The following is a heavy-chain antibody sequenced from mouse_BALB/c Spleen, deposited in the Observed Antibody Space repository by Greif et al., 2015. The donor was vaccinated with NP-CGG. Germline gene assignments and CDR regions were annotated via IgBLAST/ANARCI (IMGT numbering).Heavy chain of an antibody. Sequence: EVMLVESGGGLVKPGGSLKLSCAASGFTFSSYAMSWVRQTPEKRLEWVATISSGGSYTYYPDSVKGRFTISRDNAKNTLYLQMSSLRSEDTAMYYCARQEDYSPAWFAYWGQGTLVTVSA. D-gene: IGHD2-12*01. V-gene: IGHV5-9-1*01. J-gene: IGHJ3*01. CDR1: GFTFSSYA. CDR2: ISSGGSYT. CDR3: ARQEDYSPAWFAY.